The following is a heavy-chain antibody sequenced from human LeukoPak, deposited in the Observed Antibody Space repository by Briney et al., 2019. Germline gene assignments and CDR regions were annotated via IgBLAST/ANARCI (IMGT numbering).Heavy chain of an antibody. D-gene: IGHD3-9*01. J-gene: IGHJ6*04. CDR2: ISNNGGHK. CDR3: AKDFVGYYDILTGYYKDYYYYGMDV. V-gene: IGHV3-30*18. CDR1: GFNFSGNG. Sequence: GGSLRLSCAASGFNFSGNGMHWVRQAPGKGLEWVAVISNNGGHKYYADSVKGRFTISRDNSKNTLYLQMNSLRAEDTAVYYCAKDFVGYYDILTGYYKDYYYYGMDVWGKGATVTVSS.